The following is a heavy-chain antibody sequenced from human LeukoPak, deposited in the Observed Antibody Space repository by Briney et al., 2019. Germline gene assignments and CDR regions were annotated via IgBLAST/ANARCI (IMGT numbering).Heavy chain of an antibody. CDR3: ARDQSENYYDSSGDVFDI. CDR2: IGTAGDT. D-gene: IGHD3-22*01. V-gene: IGHV3-13*01. Sequence: PGGSLRLSCAASGFTFSIYDMHWVRQATGKGLEWVSAIGTAGDTYYPGSVKGRFTISRENAKNPLYLQMYSLRAEDTAVYYCARDQSENYYDSSGDVFDIWGQGTLVTVSS. J-gene: IGHJ3*02. CDR1: GFTFSIYD.